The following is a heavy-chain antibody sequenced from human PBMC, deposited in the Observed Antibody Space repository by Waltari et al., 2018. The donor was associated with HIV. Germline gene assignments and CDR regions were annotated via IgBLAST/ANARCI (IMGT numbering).Heavy chain of an antibody. Sequence: QVQLVESGGGVVQPGRSLRLSGAASGFAFRSYGLPWVRQAPGKGLEWVAVTSYDGSDKYYADSVKGRFTISRDNSKNTLYLQMNSLRAEDTAVFYCAKDLAAVAGILGFDSWGQGTQVTVSS. D-gene: IGHD6-19*01. CDR2: TSYDGSDK. CDR3: AKDLAAVAGILGFDS. J-gene: IGHJ4*02. CDR1: GFAFRSYG. V-gene: IGHV3-30*18.